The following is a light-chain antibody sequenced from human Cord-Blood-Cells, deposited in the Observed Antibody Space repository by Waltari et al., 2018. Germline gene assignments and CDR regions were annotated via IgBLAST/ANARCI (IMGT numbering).Light chain of an antibody. CDR3: SSYTSSSTVV. J-gene: IGLJ2*01. V-gene: IGLV2-18*02. CDR1: RSDVGSYNR. CDR2: EVS. Sequence: QSALTQPPSVSGSPRQSVTISCTGTRSDVGSYNRVSWYQQPPGTAPKLMIYEVSNRPSGVPDRFSGSKSGNTASLTISGLQAEDEADYYCSSYTSSSTVVFGGGTKLTVL.